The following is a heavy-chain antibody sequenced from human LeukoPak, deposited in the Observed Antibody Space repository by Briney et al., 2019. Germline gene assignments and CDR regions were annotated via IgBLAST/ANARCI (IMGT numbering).Heavy chain of an antibody. Sequence: GGSLRLSCAASGFTFSRYAMHWVRQAPGKGLEWVAVTSPDGNEKYYADSVKGRFTISRDNSKNTVLLQMNSLSTEDTAVYSCFTGSAYYYDSWGQGTLVTVSS. CDR2: TSPDGNEK. V-gene: IGHV3-30*01. J-gene: IGHJ5*01. CDR3: FTGSAYYYDS. CDR1: GFTFSRYA. D-gene: IGHD3-22*01.